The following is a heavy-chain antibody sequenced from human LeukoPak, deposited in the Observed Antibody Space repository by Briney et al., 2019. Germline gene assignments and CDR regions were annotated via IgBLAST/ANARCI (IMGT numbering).Heavy chain of an antibody. CDR2: IYPGDSDT. V-gene: IGHV5-51*01. CDR3: ARLMGDIVVVPAEVGFDY. D-gene: IGHD2-2*01. CDR1: GYSFTSYW. Sequence: GESLKISCKGSGYSFTSYWIGWVRQLPGEGLEWMGIIYPGDSDTRYSPSFQGQVTISADKSISTAYLQWSSLKASDTAMYYCARLMGDIVVVPAEVGFDYWGQGTLVTVSS. J-gene: IGHJ4*02.